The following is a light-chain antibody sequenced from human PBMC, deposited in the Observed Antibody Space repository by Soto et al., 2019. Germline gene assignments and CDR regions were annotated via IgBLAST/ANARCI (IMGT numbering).Light chain of an antibody. CDR2: KAS. V-gene: IGKV1-5*03. CDR3: EQYNSYSQT. J-gene: IGKJ1*01. Sequence: DIQMTQSPSTLSASVGDRVSITCRASQSISNWLAWYQQKPGKAPKLLIYKASSLESGVQSRFSGSGSGTEFTLTISSLQPDDFATYYCEQYNSYSQTFGQGTKVDIK. CDR1: QSISNW.